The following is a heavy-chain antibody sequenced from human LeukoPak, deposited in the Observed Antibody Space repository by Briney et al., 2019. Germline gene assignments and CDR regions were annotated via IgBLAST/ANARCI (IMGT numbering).Heavy chain of an antibody. D-gene: IGHD2-2*01. V-gene: IGHV1-2*06. Sequence: ASVTVSCKTSGYTFTGYCIHWVRQAPGQGLEWMGRINPNSGGTNYAQKFQGRVTMTRDTSISTAYMELSRLTSDDTAVYYCARDRGGSGTSCYDYWGQGTLVTVSS. J-gene: IGHJ4*02. CDR2: INPNSGGT. CDR3: ARDRGGSGTSCYDY. CDR1: GYTFTGYC.